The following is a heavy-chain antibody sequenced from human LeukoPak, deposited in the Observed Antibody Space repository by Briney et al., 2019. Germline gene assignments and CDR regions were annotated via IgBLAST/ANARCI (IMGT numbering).Heavy chain of an antibody. CDR3: ARGRWVDIVTHGFDY. CDR2: ISSNGQST. CDR1: GFTFSTYA. D-gene: IGHD3-9*01. V-gene: IGHV3-64*02. J-gene: IGHJ4*02. Sequence: GGSLRLSCAASGFTFSTYAMHWVRQAPGKGLEYVSAISSNGQSTYYADSVKGRFTISRDNSENTVYLQMGSLRAEDMAVYYCARGRWVDIVTHGFDYWGQGSLVTVSS.